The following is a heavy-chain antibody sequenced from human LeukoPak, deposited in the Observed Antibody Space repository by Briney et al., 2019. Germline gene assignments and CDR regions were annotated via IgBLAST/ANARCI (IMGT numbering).Heavy chain of an antibody. V-gene: IGHV3-74*01. J-gene: IGHJ4*02. CDR3: ARMVRGVLDY. Sequence: RGPLRLSCAASGFTFSSYWMHGVRQAPGKGLVWVSRINSDGSSTSYADSVKGRFTISRDNAKNTLYLQMNSLRAEDTAVYYCARMVRGVLDYWGQGTLVTVSS. D-gene: IGHD3-10*01. CDR2: INSDGSST. CDR1: GFTFSSYW.